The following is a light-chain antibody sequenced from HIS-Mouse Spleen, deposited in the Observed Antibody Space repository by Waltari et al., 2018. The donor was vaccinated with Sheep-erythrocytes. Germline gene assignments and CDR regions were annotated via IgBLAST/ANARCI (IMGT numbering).Light chain of an antibody. Sequence: SYELTQPPSVSVSPGQTARITCSGDASPQQYAYWYQQKPGQAPVLVIYKDSERPSGIPERFSGSSSGTTVTLTISGVQAEDEADYYCQSADSSGTYVFGTGTKVTVL. J-gene: IGLJ1*01. CDR1: ASPQQY. CDR2: KDS. CDR3: QSADSSGTYV. V-gene: IGLV3-25*03.